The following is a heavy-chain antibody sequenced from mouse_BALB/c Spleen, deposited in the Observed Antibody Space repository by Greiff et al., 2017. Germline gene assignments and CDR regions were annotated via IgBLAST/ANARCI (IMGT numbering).Heavy chain of an antibody. D-gene: IGHD2-1*01. J-gene: IGHJ1*01. V-gene: IGHV5-6*01. CDR3: ARQGNYWYFDV. Sequence: EVQRVESGGGLVQPGGSRKLSCAASGFTFSSYGMSWVRQTPDKRLEWVATISSGGSYTYYPDSVKGRFTISRDNAKNTLYLQMSSLKSEDTAMYYCARQGNYWYFDVWGAGTTVTVSS. CDR2: ISSGGSYT. CDR1: GFTFSSYG.